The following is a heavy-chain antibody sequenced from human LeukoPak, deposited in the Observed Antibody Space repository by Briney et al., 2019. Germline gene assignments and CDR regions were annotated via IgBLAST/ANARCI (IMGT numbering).Heavy chain of an antibody. V-gene: IGHV3-7*01. J-gene: IGHJ4*02. Sequence: SGGSLRLSYVGSGFTFGTYWMTWVRQAPGRGLEWVANIKYDGSEKYYVDSVKGRFIISRDNAKNSVYLQMNSLRVDDTAVYYCARDVGLSGYDLNDYWSQGTLVTVSS. CDR3: ARDVGLSGYDLNDY. CDR1: GFTFGTYW. D-gene: IGHD5-12*01. CDR2: IKYDGSEK.